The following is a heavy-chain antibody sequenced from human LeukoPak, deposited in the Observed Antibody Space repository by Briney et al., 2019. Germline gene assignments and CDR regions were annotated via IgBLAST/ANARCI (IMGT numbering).Heavy chain of an antibody. CDR2: IYYSGST. D-gene: IGHD1-26*01. CDR3: ARDHLEELLFDY. J-gene: IGHJ4*02. Sequence: SETLSLTCTVFGGSISSGDYYWSWIRQPPGKGLEWIGYIYYSGSTYYNPSLKSRVTISVDTSKNQFSLKLSSVTAADTAVYYCARDHLEELLFDYWGQGSLVTVSS. CDR1: GGSISSGDYY. V-gene: IGHV4-30-4*08.